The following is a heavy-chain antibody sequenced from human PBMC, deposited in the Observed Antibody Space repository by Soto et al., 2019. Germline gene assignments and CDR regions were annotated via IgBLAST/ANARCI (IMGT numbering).Heavy chain of an antibody. CDR3: ARETGDLAFDI. D-gene: IGHD7-27*01. CDR1: GFTFSSYD. J-gene: IGHJ3*02. V-gene: IGHV3-13*01. CDR2: IGTAGDT. Sequence: GGSLRLSCAASGFTFSSYDMHWVRQATGKGLEWVSAIGTAGDTYYQGSVKGRFTISRENAKNSLYLQMNSLRAGDTAVYYCARETGDLAFDIWGQGTMVTVSS.